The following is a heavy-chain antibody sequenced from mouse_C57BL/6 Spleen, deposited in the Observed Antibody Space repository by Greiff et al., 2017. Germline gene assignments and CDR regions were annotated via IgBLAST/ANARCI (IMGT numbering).Heavy chain of an antibody. CDR3: ARDYGNYYWYFDV. J-gene: IGHJ1*03. CDR1: GFTFSDYG. V-gene: IGHV5-17*01. D-gene: IGHD2-1*01. Sequence: EVKLMESGGGLVKPGGSLKLSCAASGFTFSDYGMHWVRQAPEKGLEWVAYISSGSSPIYYADTVKGRFTISRDNAKNTLFLQMTSLRSEDTALYYCARDYGNYYWYFDVWGTGTTVTVSS. CDR2: ISSGSSPI.